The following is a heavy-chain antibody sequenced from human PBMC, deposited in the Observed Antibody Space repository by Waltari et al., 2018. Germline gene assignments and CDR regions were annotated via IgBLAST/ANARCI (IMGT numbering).Heavy chain of an antibody. CDR1: GGTFSSYT. D-gene: IGHD3-22*01. CDR2: IIPILGIA. V-gene: IGHV1-69*08. J-gene: IGHJ3*02. CDR3: ARERLSPRITMLVVVMGDAFDI. Sequence: QVQLVQSGAEVKKPGSSVKVSCKASGGTFSSYTISWVRQAPGQGLEWMGRIIPILGIANYAQKFQGRVTITADKSTSTAYMELSSLRSEDTAVYYCARERLSPRITMLVVVMGDAFDIWGQGTMVTVSS.